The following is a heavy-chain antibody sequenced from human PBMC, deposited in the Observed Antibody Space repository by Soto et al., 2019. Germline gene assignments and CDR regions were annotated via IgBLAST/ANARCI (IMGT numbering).Heavy chain of an antibody. CDR1: GFTFSGSA. Sequence: EVQLVESGGGLVQPGGSLKLSCAASGFTFSGSAMHWVRQASGKGLEWVGRIRSKANSYATAYAASVKGRFTISRDDSKTTAYLQMNSLKTEDTAVYYCTRLGYCSSTSCPSYMFGYYGMDVWGQGTTVTVSS. J-gene: IGHJ6*02. V-gene: IGHV3-73*02. D-gene: IGHD2-2*01. CDR2: IRSKANSYAT. CDR3: TRLGYCSSTSCPSYMFGYYGMDV.